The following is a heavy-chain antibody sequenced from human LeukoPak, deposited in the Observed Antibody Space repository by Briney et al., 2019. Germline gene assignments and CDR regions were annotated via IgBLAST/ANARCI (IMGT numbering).Heavy chain of an antibody. CDR3: ARVKGVDYYASGVFDP. J-gene: IGHJ5*02. CDR1: GYTFTSYY. V-gene: IGHV1-46*01. CDR2: INPSGGSR. Sequence: ASVKVSCKASGYTFTSYYMHWVRQAPGQGLEWMGIINPSGGSRSYAQKFQGRVTMTTDTPTSTAYLELRSLRPDDTAVYYCARVKGVDYYASGVFDPWGQGTLVTVSS. D-gene: IGHD3-10*01.